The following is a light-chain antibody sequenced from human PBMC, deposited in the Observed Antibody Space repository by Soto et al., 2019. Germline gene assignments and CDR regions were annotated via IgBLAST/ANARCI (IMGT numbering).Light chain of an antibody. CDR3: QHYNNWPPIT. V-gene: IGKV3-15*01. Sequence: IVMTQSPATLSVSPGERATLSCRASQSVSTNLAWYQQKLGQAPRLLIYGASTRATGIPARFSGSGSGTEFTLTINSLQSEDFAVYYCQHYNNWPPITFGQGTKVDIK. CDR2: GAS. J-gene: IGKJ2*01. CDR1: QSVSTN.